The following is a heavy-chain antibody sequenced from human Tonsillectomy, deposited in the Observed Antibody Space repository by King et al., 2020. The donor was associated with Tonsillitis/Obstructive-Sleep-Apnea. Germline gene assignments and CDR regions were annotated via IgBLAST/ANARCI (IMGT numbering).Heavy chain of an antibody. V-gene: IGHV4-34*01. CDR3: ARRSAAATPGRYYYYMDV. J-gene: IGHJ6*03. D-gene: IGHD2-15*01. CDR1: GGSFSGYY. Sequence: VQLQQWGAGLLKPSETLSLTCAVYGGSFSGYYWSWIRQPPGKGLEWIGEINHSGSTNYTPSLKSRVTISVDTSKNQFSLKLSAVTAADTAVYYCARRSAAATPGRYYYYMDVWGKGTTVTVSS. CDR2: INHSGST.